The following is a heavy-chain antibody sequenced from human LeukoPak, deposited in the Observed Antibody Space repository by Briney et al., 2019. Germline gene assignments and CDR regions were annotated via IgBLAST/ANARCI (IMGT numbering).Heavy chain of an antibody. CDR2: IKQDGSEK. Sequence: PGGSLRLSCAASGFTFSSYWMSWVRQAPGKGLEWEANIKQDGSEKYYVDSVKGRFTISRDNAKNSLYLQMNSLRAEDTAVYYCARDLDSSGDYYPGLSPPDYWGQRTLVTVSS. J-gene: IGHJ4*02. CDR1: GFTFSSYW. D-gene: IGHD3-22*01. CDR3: ARDLDSSGDYYPGLSPPDY. V-gene: IGHV3-7*01.